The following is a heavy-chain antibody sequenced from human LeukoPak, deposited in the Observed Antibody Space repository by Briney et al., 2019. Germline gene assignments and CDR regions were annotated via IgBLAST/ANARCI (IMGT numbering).Heavy chain of an antibody. CDR1: GFTFDDYA. CDR2: ISWNSGSI. D-gene: IGHD5-18*01. V-gene: IGHV3-9*01. Sequence: PGRSLRLSCAASGFTFDDYALHWVRQAPGKGLEWVSGISWNSGSIGYADSVKGRFTISRDNAKNSLYLQMNSLRAEDTAVYYCARVDTAMDFDYWGQGTLVTVSS. CDR3: ARVDTAMDFDY. J-gene: IGHJ4*02.